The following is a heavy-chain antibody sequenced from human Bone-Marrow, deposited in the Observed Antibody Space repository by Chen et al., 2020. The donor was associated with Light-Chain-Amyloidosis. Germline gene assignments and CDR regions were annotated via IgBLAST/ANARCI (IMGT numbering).Heavy chain of an antibody. CDR2: INANDGNT. V-gene: IGHV1-46*01. J-gene: IGHJ4*02. D-gene: IGHD4-4*01. Sequence: QVNLVQSGAEAKKPGASMKISCKASGYTFINYYIHWVRQAPGQGLEWMGAINANDGNTTYVQKFQGRVSMTRDTSSDTVYMDVTRLTSDDTAMYFCTRTDSNFIFDYWGQGTLVTVSA. CDR3: TRTDSNFIFDY. CDR1: GYTFINYY.